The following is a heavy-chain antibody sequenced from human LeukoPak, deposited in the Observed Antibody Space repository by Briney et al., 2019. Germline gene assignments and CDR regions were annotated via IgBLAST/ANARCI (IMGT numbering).Heavy chain of an antibody. V-gene: IGHV4-59*01. CDR2: IYYSGST. D-gene: IGHD2-2*02. CDR3: ARESDCSSTSCYRDYYYYMDV. J-gene: IGHJ6*03. CDR1: GGSISSYY. Sequence: SETLSLTCTVSGGSISSYYWSWIRQPPGKGLEWIGYIYYSGSTNYNPSLKSRVTISVDTSKNQFSLKLSSVTAADTAVYYCARESDCSSTSCYRDYYYYMDVWGKGTTVTVSS.